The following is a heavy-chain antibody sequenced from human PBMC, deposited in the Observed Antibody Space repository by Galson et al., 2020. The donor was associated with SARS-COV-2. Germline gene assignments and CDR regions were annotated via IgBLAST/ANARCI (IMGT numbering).Heavy chain of an antibody. CDR1: GFTFSSSA. J-gene: IGHJ6*03. CDR2: IYTDGTT. V-gene: IGHV3-23*03. Sequence: GGSLRLSCAASGFTFSSSAMTWVRQAPGKGLEWVSLIYTDGTTDYADSVKGRFTTSRDNSKNTLYLQMNSRRGDDTAVYYCVTGARYRARGYWESSQYYVDLWGKGTAVT. D-gene: IGHD3-3*01. CDR3: VTGARYRARGYWESSQYYVDL.